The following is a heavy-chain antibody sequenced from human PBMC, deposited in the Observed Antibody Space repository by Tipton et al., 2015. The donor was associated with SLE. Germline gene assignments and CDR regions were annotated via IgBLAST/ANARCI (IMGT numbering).Heavy chain of an antibody. CDR1: GFTFSSHG. V-gene: IGHV1-18*01. Sequence: QLVQSGAEVKKPGASVKVSCKASGFTFSSHGINWVRQAPGQGLEWMGWISPHTGDTRYAQKLQGRVTMTTDTPTSTAYMEMRRLRSDDTAVYYCARDRGSYRNFVDYWGQGTLVTLSS. CDR3: ARDRGSYRNFVDY. CDR2: ISPHTGDT. D-gene: IGHD3-16*01. J-gene: IGHJ4*02.